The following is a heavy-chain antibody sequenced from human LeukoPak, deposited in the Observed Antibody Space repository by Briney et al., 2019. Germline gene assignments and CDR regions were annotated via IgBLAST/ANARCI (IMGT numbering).Heavy chain of an antibody. D-gene: IGHD2-15*01. CDR3: ARVSTEDTSAFDI. Sequence: SETLSLTCAVYGGSFSGYYWSWIRQPPGKGLEWIGEINHSGSTNYNPSLKSRVTISVDTSKNQFSLKLSSVTAADTAVYYCARVSTEDTSAFDIWGQGTMVTVSS. CDR2: INHSGST. V-gene: IGHV4-34*01. J-gene: IGHJ3*02. CDR1: GGSFSGYY.